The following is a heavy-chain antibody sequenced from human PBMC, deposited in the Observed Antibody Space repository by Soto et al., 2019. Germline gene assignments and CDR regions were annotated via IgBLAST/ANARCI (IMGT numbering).Heavy chain of an antibody. Sequence: GKSLKDYWAGSGVTSTRYSMNWVRQAPGKGLEWVSSISSTTNYIYYGDSMKGRFTISRDNAKNSLYLEMNSLRAEDTAVYYCVLAHGAGHVYYSNYLGHATLVTV. CDR3: VLAHGAGHVYYSNY. CDR1: GVTSTRYS. CDR2: ISSTTNYI. V-gene: IGHV3-21*06. D-gene: IGHD6-19*01. J-gene: IGHJ4*01.